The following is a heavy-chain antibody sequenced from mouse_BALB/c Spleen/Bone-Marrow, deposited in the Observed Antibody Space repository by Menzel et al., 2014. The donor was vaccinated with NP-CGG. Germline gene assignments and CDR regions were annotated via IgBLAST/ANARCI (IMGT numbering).Heavy chain of an antibody. D-gene: IGHD1-1*01. Sequence: QVQLQQSEAELVKPGASVKLSCKASGYTFTRYYMYWIKQRPGQGLEWIGEINLSNGGTHFNEKFKSKATLTVDKSSSTAYMQLSSLTSEDSAVYYCTRSNYGYWYFDVWGAGTTVTVSS. CDR3: TRSNYGYWYFDV. J-gene: IGHJ1*01. CDR1: GYTFTRYY. V-gene: IGHV1S81*02. CDR2: INLSNGGT.